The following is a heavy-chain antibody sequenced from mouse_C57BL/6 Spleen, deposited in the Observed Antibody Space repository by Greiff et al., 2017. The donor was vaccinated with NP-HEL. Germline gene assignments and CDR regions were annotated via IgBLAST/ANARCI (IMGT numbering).Heavy chain of an antibody. Sequence: QVQLQQPGAELVKPGASVKMSCKASGYTFTSYWITWVKQRPGQGLEWIGDIYPGSGSTNYNEQFKSKATLTVDTSSSTAYMQLSSLTSEDSAVYYCAKAYYYGSSYGYFDVWGTGTTVTVSS. CDR2: IYPGSGST. V-gene: IGHV1-55*01. J-gene: IGHJ1*03. CDR3: AKAYYYGSSYGYFDV. CDR1: GYTFTSYW. D-gene: IGHD1-1*01.